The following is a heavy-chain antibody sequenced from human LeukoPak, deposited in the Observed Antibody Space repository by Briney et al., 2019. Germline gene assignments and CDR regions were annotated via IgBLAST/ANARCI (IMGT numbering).Heavy chain of an antibody. Sequence: PGGSLRLSCAASGFTFSSYAMHWVRQAPGKGLEWVAVISYDGSNKYYADSAKGRFTISRDNSKNTLYLQMNSLRAEDTAVYYCARDHSGAWRRYFDYWGQGTLVTVSS. CDR2: ISYDGSNK. J-gene: IGHJ4*02. V-gene: IGHV3-30-3*01. D-gene: IGHD4/OR15-4a*01. CDR3: ARDHSGAWRRYFDY. CDR1: GFTFSSYA.